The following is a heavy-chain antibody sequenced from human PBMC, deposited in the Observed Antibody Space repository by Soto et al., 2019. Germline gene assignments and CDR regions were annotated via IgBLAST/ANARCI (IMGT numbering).Heavy chain of an antibody. D-gene: IGHD3-10*01. J-gene: IGHJ6*02. CDR1: GYTFRSYG. CDR3: ARDPLWFGESYGMDV. CDR2: ISAYNGNT. Sequence: QVQLVQSGAEVKKPGASVKVSCKASGYTFRSYGISWVRQAPGQGLEWMGWISAYNGNTDYAQKFQGRVTMTTDTSTRTAYMNLRSLRSDDTAVYYCARDPLWFGESYGMDVWGQGTTVTVSS. V-gene: IGHV1-18*01.